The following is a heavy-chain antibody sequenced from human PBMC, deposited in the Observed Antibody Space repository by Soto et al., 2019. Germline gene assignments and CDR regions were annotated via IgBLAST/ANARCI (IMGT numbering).Heavy chain of an antibody. CDR2: ISAYNGKT. V-gene: IGHV1-18*01. Sequence: QVQLVQSGAEVKKPGASVKVSCKASGYTFTSYGISWVRQAPGQGLGWMGGISAYNGKTNIAQKLQGKVTMTTDTSTSTAYMELRSLRSDDTAVYYCARDAPHDYGDYVVDYWGQGTLVTVSS. D-gene: IGHD4-17*01. CDR1: GYTFTSYG. CDR3: ARDAPHDYGDYVVDY. J-gene: IGHJ4*02.